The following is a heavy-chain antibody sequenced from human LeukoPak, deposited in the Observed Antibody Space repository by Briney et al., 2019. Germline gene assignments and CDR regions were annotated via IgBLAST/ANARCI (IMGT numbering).Heavy chain of an antibody. V-gene: IGHV3-74*01. CDR1: GFTFSSYW. CDR3: ARDPTDYYDSSGYYADWFDP. J-gene: IGHJ5*02. Sequence: GGSLRLSCAASGFTFSSYWMHWVRQAPGKGLVWVSRINSDGSSTSYADSVKGRFTISRDNAKNTLYLQMNSLRAEDTAVYYCARDPTDYYDSSGYYADWFDPWGQGTLVTVSS. CDR2: INSDGSST. D-gene: IGHD3-22*01.